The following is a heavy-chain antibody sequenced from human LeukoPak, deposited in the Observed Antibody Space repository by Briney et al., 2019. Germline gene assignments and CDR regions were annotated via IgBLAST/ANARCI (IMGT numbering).Heavy chain of an antibody. V-gene: IGHV3-23*01. CDR3: AKSYGDYEYYFDY. CDR2: ISGSGGST. Sequence: GGSLRLSCAASGFTFSSYAMSWVRQAPGKGLEWASAISGSGGSTYYADSVKGRFTISRDNSKNTLYLQMNSLRAEDTAVYYCAKSYGDYEYYFDYWGQGTLVTVSS. J-gene: IGHJ4*02. CDR1: GFTFSSYA. D-gene: IGHD4-17*01.